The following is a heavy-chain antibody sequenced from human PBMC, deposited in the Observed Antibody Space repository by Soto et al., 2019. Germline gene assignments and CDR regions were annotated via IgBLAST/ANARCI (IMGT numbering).Heavy chain of an antibody. J-gene: IGHJ4*02. CDR3: ARDRGRSCLGGICPFDY. V-gene: IGHV1-18*01. CDR1: GYSFTIYG. CDR2: ISTYDGNT. Sequence: QVQLVQSGAEVKKPGASVRVSCKASGYSFTIYGITWVRQAPGQGPEWMGWISTYDGNTYYAQHFQGRVSMARDTSTSTAYMELRSLRSDDTAVYYCARDRGRSCLGGICPFDYWGQGTLVTVSS. D-gene: IGHD2-15*01.